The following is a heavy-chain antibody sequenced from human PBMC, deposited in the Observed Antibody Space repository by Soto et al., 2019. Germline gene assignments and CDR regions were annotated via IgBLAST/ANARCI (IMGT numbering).Heavy chain of an antibody. CDR3: AADWNFWVVKETYYYYGVDL. CDR2: IVVGSGST. Sequence: SVKVSCKASGFTFSTSAVQWVRQARGQRPEWIGWIVVGSGSTNYAQKFQERVTITRDMSTNIAYMDLSSLRSEDSAVYYCAADWNFWVVKETYYYYGVDLGGQ. CDR1: GFTFSTSA. V-gene: IGHV1-58*01. J-gene: IGHJ6*02. D-gene: IGHD3-3*01.